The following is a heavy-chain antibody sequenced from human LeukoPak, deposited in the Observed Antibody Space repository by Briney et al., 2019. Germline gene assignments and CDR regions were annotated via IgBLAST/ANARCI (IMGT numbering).Heavy chain of an antibody. CDR1: GYSFTNYW. Sequence: GESLKTSCQGSGYSFTNYWIGWVRQMPGKGLEWMGIIYPGDSDTRYSPSFQGQVTISADKSISTAYLQWSSLKASDTAMYYCARLISGSYLSYYYYYMDVWGKGTTVTVSS. CDR2: IYPGDSDT. D-gene: IGHD1-26*01. V-gene: IGHV5-51*01. J-gene: IGHJ6*03. CDR3: ARLISGSYLSYYYYYMDV.